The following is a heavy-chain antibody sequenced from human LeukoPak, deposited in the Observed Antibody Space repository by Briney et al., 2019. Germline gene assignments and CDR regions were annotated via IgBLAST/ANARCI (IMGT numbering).Heavy chain of an antibody. V-gene: IGHV3-49*04. J-gene: IGHJ4*02. Sequence: GGSLRLSCTASGFTFGDYAMSWVRPAPGKGLEWVGFIRSKAYGGTTEYAASVKGRFTISRDDSKSIAYLQMNSLKTEDTAVYYCTRGDYDILTGYSEMDYWGQGTLVTVSS. CDR1: GFTFGDYA. CDR3: TRGDYDILTGYSEMDY. CDR2: IRSKAYGGTT. D-gene: IGHD3-9*01.